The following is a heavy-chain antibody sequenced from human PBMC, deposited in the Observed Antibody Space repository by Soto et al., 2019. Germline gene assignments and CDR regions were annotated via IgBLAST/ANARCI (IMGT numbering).Heavy chain of an antibody. V-gene: IGHV4-30-4*01. J-gene: IGHJ5*02. D-gene: IGHD2-2*02. CDR2: IYYSGST. CDR1: GGSISSGDYY. CDR3: ARVIPKGYCSSTSCYKQNWFDP. Sequence: SETLSLTCTVSGGSISSGDYYWSWIRQPPGKGLEWIGYIYYSGSTYYNPSLKSRVTISVDTSKNQFSLKLSSVTAADTAVYYCARVIPKGYCSSTSCYKQNWFDPWGQGTLVTVSS.